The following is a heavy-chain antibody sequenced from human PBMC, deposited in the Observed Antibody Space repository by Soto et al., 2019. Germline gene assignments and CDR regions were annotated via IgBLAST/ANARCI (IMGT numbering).Heavy chain of an antibody. CDR2: INYSGSNI. CDR1: GFTFRSSE. D-gene: IGHD2-21*02. CDR3: ASEALCGADCYFFEY. Sequence: PXGSLRLSCAGSGFTFRSSEMFWVRQAPGKGLEWVSKINYSGSNIYYSKSVKGRFTISRDNAKNSLYLQMNSLTDEDTAIYFCASEALCGADCYFFEYWGPGTLVTAPQ. V-gene: IGHV3-48*03. J-gene: IGHJ4*02.